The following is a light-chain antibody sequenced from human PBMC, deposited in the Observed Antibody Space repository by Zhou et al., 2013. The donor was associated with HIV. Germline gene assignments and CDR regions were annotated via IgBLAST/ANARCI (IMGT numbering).Light chain of an antibody. V-gene: IGKV1-5*03. J-gene: IGKJ4*01. Sequence: DIQMTQSPSTLSASVGDRVTITCRASQSISSWLAWYQQKPGRAPKLLIYKASSLESGVPSRFGGGGSGTEFTLTISSLQPDDFATYYCQQHESYPLTFGGGTKVEIK. CDR3: QQHESYPLT. CDR1: QSISSW. CDR2: KAS.